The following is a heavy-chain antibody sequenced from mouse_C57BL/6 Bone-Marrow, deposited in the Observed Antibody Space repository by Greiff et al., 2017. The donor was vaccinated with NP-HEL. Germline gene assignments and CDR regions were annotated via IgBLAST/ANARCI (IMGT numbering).Heavy chain of an antibody. J-gene: IGHJ3*01. Sequence: DVKLQESGAELVRPGASVKLSCTASGFNIKDDYMHWVKQRPEQGLEWIGWIDPENGDTEYASKFQGKATITADTSSNTAYLQLSSLTSEDTAVYYCTLLYYGSSSAWFAYWGQGTLVAVSA. CDR2: IDPENGDT. D-gene: IGHD1-1*01. CDR1: GFNIKDDY. V-gene: IGHV14-4*01. CDR3: TLLYYGSSSAWFAY.